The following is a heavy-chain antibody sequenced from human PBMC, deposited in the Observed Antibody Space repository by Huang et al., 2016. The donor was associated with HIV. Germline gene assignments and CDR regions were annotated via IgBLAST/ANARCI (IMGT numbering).Heavy chain of an antibody. V-gene: IGHV4-39*01. Sequence: QLHLQQSGPGLVRPSETLSLICTVSGGSITSSNHYCGWIRQTPGKGLEWIGNFYYSGDASYTPSLKIRVSISIDTSKSQFSLRLSSVIATDTAVYYGASGEYGKNAYDIWGQGTVVTVSA. CDR2: FYYSGDA. J-gene: IGHJ3*02. CDR1: GGSITSSNHY. CDR3: ASGEYGKNAYDI. D-gene: IGHD2-2*01.